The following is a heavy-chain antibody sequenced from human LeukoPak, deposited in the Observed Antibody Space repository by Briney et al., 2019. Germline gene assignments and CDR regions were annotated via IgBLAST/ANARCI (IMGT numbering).Heavy chain of an antibody. CDR2: INSDGSST. V-gene: IGHV3-74*01. Sequence: GGSLRLSCAASGFTFSSYWMHWVRQAPGKGLVWVSRINSDGSSTSYADSVKGRFTISRDNAKNTLYLQMNSLRAEDTAVYYCARSVKHYDFWSGYLGEYGMDVWGQGTTVTVSS. CDR1: GFTFSSYW. CDR3: ARSVKHYDFWSGYLGEYGMDV. D-gene: IGHD3-3*01. J-gene: IGHJ6*02.